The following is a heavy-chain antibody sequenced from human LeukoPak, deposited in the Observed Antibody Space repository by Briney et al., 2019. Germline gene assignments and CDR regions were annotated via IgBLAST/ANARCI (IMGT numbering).Heavy chain of an antibody. D-gene: IGHD3-10*01. Sequence: PSETLSLTCAVYGGSFSGYHWSWIRQPPGKGLEWIGEINHSGSTNYNPSLKSRVTISVDTSKNQFSLKLSSVTAADTAVYYCARGAPMVRGVIIIDYWGQGTLVTVSS. V-gene: IGHV4-34*01. CDR2: INHSGST. CDR1: GGSFSGYH. J-gene: IGHJ4*02. CDR3: ARGAPMVRGVIIIDY.